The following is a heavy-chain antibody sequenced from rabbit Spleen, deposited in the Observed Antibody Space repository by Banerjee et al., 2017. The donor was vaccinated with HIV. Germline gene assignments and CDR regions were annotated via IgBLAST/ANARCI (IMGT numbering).Heavy chain of an antibody. V-gene: IGHV1S7*01. D-gene: IGHD1-1*01. Sequence: QLKETGGGLVQPGGSLTLSCKASGFDFSSYYMNWVRQAPGKGLEWIGIIYAGKGSTYYASWVNGRFTISSHNAQNTLYLQLNSLTAADTATYFCVRDGASSSGLWGQGTLVTVS. CDR3: VRDGASSSGL. CDR2: IYAGKGST. J-gene: IGHJ4*01. CDR1: GFDFSSYY.